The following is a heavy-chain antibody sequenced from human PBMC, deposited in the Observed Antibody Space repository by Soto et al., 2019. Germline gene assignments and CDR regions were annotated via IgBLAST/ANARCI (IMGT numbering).Heavy chain of an antibody. J-gene: IGHJ4*02. CDR2: INLDGSER. CDR3: ARDRAYNCFDY. V-gene: IGHV3-7*05. Sequence: GSLRLSCGASGSTFSSSWMTWVRQAPGKGLEWVAYINLDGSERNYVDSVKGRFTISRDNAKNLLYLQMNSLRAEDTAVYYCARDRAYNCFDYWGQGTLVTVSS. CDR1: GSTFSSSW. D-gene: IGHD5-18*01.